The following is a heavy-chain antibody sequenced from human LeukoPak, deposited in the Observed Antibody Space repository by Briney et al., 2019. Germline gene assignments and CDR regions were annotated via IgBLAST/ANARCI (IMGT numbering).Heavy chain of an antibody. D-gene: IGHD3-22*01. J-gene: IGHJ4*02. CDR1: GFTFSSYW. CDR2: IKQDGSEK. V-gene: IGHV3-7*01. CDR3: ARLPPAVVVITFFDY. Sequence: PGRSLRLSCAASGFTFSSYWMSWVRQAPGKGLEWVANIKQDGSEKYYVDSVKGRFTISRDNAKNSLYLQMNSLRAEDTAVYYCARLPPAVVVITFFDYWGQGTLVTVSS.